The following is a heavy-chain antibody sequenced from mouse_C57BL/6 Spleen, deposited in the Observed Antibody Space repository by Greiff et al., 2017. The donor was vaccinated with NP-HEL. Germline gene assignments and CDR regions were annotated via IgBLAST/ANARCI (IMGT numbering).Heavy chain of an antibody. Sequence: EVKLVESGPGLVKPSQSLSLTCSVTGYSITSGYYWNWIRQFPGNKLEWMGYISYDGSNNYNPSLKNRISITRDTSKNQFFLKLNSVTTEDTATYYCARDQRLRPFDYWGQGTTLTVSS. CDR2: ISYDGSN. D-gene: IGHD2-4*01. V-gene: IGHV3-6*01. CDR1: GYSITSGYY. J-gene: IGHJ2*01. CDR3: ARDQRLRPFDY.